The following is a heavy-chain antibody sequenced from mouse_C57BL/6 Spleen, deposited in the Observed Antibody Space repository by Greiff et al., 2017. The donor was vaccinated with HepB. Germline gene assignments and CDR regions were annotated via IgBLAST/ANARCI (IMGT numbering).Heavy chain of an antibody. J-gene: IGHJ2*01. V-gene: IGHV5-17*01. CDR3: ARGAYYYDYDGNYFDY. D-gene: IGHD2-4*01. CDR2: ISSGSSTI. CDR1: GFTFSDYG. Sequence: EVMLVESGGGLVKPGGSLKLSCAASGFTFSDYGMHWVRQAPEKGLEWVAYISSGSSTIYYADKVKGRFTISRDNAKNTLFLQMTSLRSEDTAMYYCARGAYYYDYDGNYFDYWGQGTTLTVSS.